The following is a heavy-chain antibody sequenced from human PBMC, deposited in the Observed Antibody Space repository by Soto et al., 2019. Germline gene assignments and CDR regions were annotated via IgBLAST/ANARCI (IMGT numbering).Heavy chain of an antibody. CDR3: ARVATITVIVRAYGMDV. Sequence: QVQLVQSGTEVKKPGASVKVSCKASGYTFTGYGISWVRQAPGQGLEWMGWISAYNGNTNYAQKLQGRVTMTTDTSTSTAYMELRSLRSDDTAVYYCARVATITVIVRAYGMDVWGQGTTVTVSS. J-gene: IGHJ6*02. CDR2: ISAYNGNT. CDR1: GYTFTGYG. D-gene: IGHD3-22*01. V-gene: IGHV1-18*01.